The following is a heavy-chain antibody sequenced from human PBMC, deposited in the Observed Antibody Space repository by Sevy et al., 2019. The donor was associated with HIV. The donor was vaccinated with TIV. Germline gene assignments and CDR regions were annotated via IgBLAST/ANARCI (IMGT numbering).Heavy chain of an antibody. CDR1: GFTFSSYW. CDR3: ASGLTYYDSSGYVY. CDR2: IKQDGSEK. V-gene: IGHV3-7*01. D-gene: IGHD3-22*01. Sequence: GGSLRLSCAASGFTFSSYWMSWVRQAPGKGLEWVANIKQDGSEKYYVDSVKGRFTISRDNAKNSLYLQMNSLRAEDTAVYYCASGLTYYDSSGYVYWGQGTLVTVSS. J-gene: IGHJ4*02.